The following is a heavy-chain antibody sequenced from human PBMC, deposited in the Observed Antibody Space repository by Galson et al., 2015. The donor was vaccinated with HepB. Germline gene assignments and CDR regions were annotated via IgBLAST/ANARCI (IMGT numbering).Heavy chain of an antibody. CDR2: ISAGNGIT. CDR1: NYTFTIYG. V-gene: IGHV1-18*04. D-gene: IGHD4-17*01. CDR3: ARDRQNDYGDLILDY. Sequence: SVKVSCKASNYTFTIYGFTWVRQAPGQGLEWMGWISAGNGITKYAQKLQGRVTLTTDTSTSTAYMELRSLRSDDTAVYYCARDRQNDYGDLILDYWGQGTLVTVSS. J-gene: IGHJ4*02.